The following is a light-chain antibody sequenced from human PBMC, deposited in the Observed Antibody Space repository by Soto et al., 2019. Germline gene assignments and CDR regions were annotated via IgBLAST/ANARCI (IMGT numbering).Light chain of an antibody. CDR1: QTIYSN. CDR3: QQYNNWPA. CDR2: AAS. V-gene: IGKV3D-15*01. Sequence: IMMTQSPATLSVSPVERATLSCRAGQTIYSNVAWYQQKPGQAPRLLIYAASSRATGIPDRFSGSGSGTDFTLTISRLEPEDFAVYYCQQYNNWPAFGQGTKVDIK. J-gene: IGKJ1*01.